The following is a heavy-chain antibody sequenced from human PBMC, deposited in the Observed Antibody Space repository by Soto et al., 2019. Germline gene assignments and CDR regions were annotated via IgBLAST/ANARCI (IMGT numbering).Heavy chain of an antibody. Sequence: PGGSLRLSCAASGFTFSSYSMNWVRQAPGKGLEWVSSISSSSSYIYYADSVKGRFTISRDNAKNSLYLQMNSLRAEDTAVYYCARDQGIAAAGLLWFDPWGQGTLVTVSS. CDR2: ISSSSSYI. CDR3: ARDQGIAAAGLLWFDP. D-gene: IGHD6-13*01. CDR1: GFTFSSYS. J-gene: IGHJ5*02. V-gene: IGHV3-21*01.